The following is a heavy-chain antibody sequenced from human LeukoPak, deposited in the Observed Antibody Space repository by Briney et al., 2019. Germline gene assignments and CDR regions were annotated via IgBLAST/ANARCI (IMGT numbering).Heavy chain of an antibody. CDR1: GFTFSSYA. D-gene: IGHD6-19*01. CDR2: MSYDGSNK. Sequence: GRSLRLSCAASGFTFSSYAMHWVRQAPGKGLEWVAVMSYDGSNKYYADSVKGRFTISRDNSKNTLYLQMNSLRAEDTAVYYCAREGRQWLVLGGVDYWGQGTLVTVSS. J-gene: IGHJ4*02. CDR3: AREGRQWLVLGGVDY. V-gene: IGHV3-30-3*01.